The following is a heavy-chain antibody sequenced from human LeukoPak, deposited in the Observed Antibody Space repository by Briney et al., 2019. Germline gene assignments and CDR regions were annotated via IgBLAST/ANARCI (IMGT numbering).Heavy chain of an antibody. Sequence: PGGSLRLSCAASGFTFDDFAMGWVRQAPGKGPEWVSDIKWDGSFIRYADSVKGRFTISRDNSKNTLYLQMNSLRAEDTAVYYCARDRVAARQWGYYYYMDVWGKGTTVTVSS. J-gene: IGHJ6*03. D-gene: IGHD6-6*01. CDR3: ARDRVAARQWGYYYYMDV. CDR2: IKWDGSFI. V-gene: IGHV3-20*04. CDR1: GFTFDDFA.